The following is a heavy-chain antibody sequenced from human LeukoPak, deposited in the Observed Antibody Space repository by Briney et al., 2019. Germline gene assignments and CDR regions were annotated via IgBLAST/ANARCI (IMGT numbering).Heavy chain of an antibody. CDR3: ASGGRYGIDP. J-gene: IGHJ5*02. Sequence: GGSLRLSCAASGFTFDDYAMHWVRQAPGKGLEWVSGISWNSGSIGYADSVKGRFTISRDNAKNSLYLQMNSLRAEDTAVYYCASGGRYGIDPWGQGTLVTVSS. CDR2: ISWNSGSI. V-gene: IGHV3-9*01. CDR1: GFTFDDYA. D-gene: IGHD3-16*01.